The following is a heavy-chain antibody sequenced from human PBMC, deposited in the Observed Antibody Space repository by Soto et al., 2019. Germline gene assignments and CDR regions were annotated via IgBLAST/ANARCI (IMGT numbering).Heavy chain of an antibody. D-gene: IGHD3-10*01. CDR2: INGDGSGT. CDR3: ARGIFGSGTANDY. J-gene: IGHJ4*02. Sequence: EVQLVESGGGLVQPGGSLRLSCAASGFTFSGSWMHWVRQAPGKGLVWVSRINGDGSGTSYADFVKGRCTIPRDDAKNTLFLQMNGLRAEDTAVYYCARGIFGSGTANDYWGQGTLVTVSS. V-gene: IGHV3-74*01. CDR1: GFTFSGSW.